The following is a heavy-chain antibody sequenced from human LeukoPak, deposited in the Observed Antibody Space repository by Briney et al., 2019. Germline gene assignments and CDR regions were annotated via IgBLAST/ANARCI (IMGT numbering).Heavy chain of an antibody. CDR1: GFTFSSYS. Sequence: TGGSLRLSCAASGFTFSSYSMNWVRQAPGKGLEWVSSISSSGSYIYYADSVKGRFTISRDNAKNSLYLQMNSLRAEDAAVYYCARSDDRKYSYGRYYFDYWGQGTLVTVSS. J-gene: IGHJ4*02. D-gene: IGHD5-18*01. V-gene: IGHV3-21*01. CDR3: ARSDDRKYSYGRYYFDY. CDR2: ISSSGSYI.